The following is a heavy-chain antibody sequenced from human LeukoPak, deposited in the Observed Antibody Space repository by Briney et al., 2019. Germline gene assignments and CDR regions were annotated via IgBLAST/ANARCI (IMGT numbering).Heavy chain of an antibody. CDR1: GFTFSSYG. CDR2: IRYDGSNK. CDR3: ARRAGAYSHPYDY. J-gene: IGHJ4*02. V-gene: IGHV3-30*02. D-gene: IGHD4/OR15-4a*01. Sequence: QAGGSLRLSGAASGFTFSSYGMDWVGQAPGKGLEGVAFIRYDGSNKYYADSVKGRFTISRDNSKNTLSLQMNSLRAEDTAVYSCARRAGAYSHPYDYWGQGTLVTVSS.